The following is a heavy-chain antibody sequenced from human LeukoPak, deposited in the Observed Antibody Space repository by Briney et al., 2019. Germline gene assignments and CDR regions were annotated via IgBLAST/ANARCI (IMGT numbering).Heavy chain of an antibody. CDR1: GGSFSGYY. D-gene: IGHD1-26*01. CDR2: IYYSGST. Sequence: SETLSLTCAVYGGSFSGYYWSWIRQHPGKGLEWIGYIYYSGSTYYNPSLKSRVTISVDTSKNQFSLKLSSVTAADTAVYYCARASYSGSYCDYWGQGTLVTVSS. V-gene: IGHV4-31*11. CDR3: ARASYSGSYCDY. J-gene: IGHJ4*02.